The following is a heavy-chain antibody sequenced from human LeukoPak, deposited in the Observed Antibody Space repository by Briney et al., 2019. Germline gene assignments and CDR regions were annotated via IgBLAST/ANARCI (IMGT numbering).Heavy chain of an antibody. CDR2: INHSGGT. J-gene: IGHJ4*02. Sequence: SETLSLTCAVYGGSFSGYYWSWIRQPPGKGLEWIGEINHSGGTNYNPSLKSRVTISVDTSKNQFSLKLSSVTAADTAVYYCASVGVGPFDYWGQGTLVTVSS. CDR1: GGSFSGYY. V-gene: IGHV4-34*01. CDR3: ASVGVGPFDY. D-gene: IGHD3-16*01.